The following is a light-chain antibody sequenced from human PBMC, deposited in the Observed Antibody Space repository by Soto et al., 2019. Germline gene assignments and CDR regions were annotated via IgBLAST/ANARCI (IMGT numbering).Light chain of an antibody. CDR1: QSVSSN. J-gene: IGKJ5*01. CDR2: DAS. CDR3: QQRSNLPPT. V-gene: IGKV3-11*01. Sequence: EIVMTQSPATLSVSPGERATLSCRASQSVSSNLAWYRQIPGQAPRLLIYDASNRATGVPDRFSGGGSGTDFTLTISSLEPEDFALYYCQQRSNLPPTFGQGTRLEIK.